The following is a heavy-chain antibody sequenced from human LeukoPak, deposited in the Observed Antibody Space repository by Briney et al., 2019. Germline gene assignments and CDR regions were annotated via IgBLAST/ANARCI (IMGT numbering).Heavy chain of an antibody. CDR2: INNDGSST. CDR3: ASASIMGY. Sequence: GGSLRLSCAASGFTFSTCWMHWVRHAPGKGLVWVSRINNDGSSTTYADSVRGRFTISRDNAKNTLYLQMNSLRAEDTAVYYCASASIMGYWGQGTLVTVSS. D-gene: IGHD3-16*01. V-gene: IGHV3-74*01. CDR1: GFTFSTCW. J-gene: IGHJ4*02.